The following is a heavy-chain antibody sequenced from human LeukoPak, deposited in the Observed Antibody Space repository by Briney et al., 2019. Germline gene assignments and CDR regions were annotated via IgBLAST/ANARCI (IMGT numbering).Heavy chain of an antibody. D-gene: IGHD2-15*01. V-gene: IGHV3-23*01. CDR2: ITGRGTFT. Sequence: GGSLRLSCAASGITFINYSMTWVRQAPGKGLEWVSAITGRGTFTDYADSVRGRFTISRDNSKNTLYLQMNSLRAEDTAVYYCARGYCRGGSCYSGDAFDIWGQGTMVTVSS. CDR1: GITFINYS. CDR3: ARGYCRGGSCYSGDAFDI. J-gene: IGHJ3*02.